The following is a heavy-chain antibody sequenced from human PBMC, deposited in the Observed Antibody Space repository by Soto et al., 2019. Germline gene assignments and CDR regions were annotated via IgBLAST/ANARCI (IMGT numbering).Heavy chain of an antibody. CDR2: ISRSSSTI. Sequence: GASLRLSCAPSGLRFSINNMNYVRQAPGTGLEWISYISRSSSTIYYADSVKGRFTISRDNAKNSVFLQMHSLRDEDTAVYYCARDFGYDDVWRQGNTVNVS. D-gene: IGHD3-22*01. V-gene: IGHV3-48*02. CDR1: GLRFSINN. CDR3: ARDFGYDDV. J-gene: IGHJ6*02.